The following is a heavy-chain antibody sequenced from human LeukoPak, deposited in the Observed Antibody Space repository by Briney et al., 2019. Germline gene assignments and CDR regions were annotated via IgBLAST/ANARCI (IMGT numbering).Heavy chain of an antibody. J-gene: IGHJ4*02. CDR1: GFTFSRYS. CDR2: ISSSSTYI. CDR3: ARDLPDY. Sequence: GGSLRLSCAASGFTFSRYSMIWVRQAPGRGLEWVSSISSSSTYIYYADSMKGRFTISRDNAKNSLYLQMNSLRAEDTAVYYCARDLPDYWGQGTLVTVSS. V-gene: IGHV3-21*01.